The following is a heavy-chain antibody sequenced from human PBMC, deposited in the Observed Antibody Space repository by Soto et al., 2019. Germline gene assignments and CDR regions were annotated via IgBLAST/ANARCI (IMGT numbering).Heavy chain of an antibody. CDR3: ARGGRDAYDWFDP. J-gene: IGHJ5*02. CDR1: GFTFSDYW. V-gene: IGHV3-7*01. CDR2: IKQDGSEK. Sequence: EAQLVESGGGLVQPGGSLRVSCAVSGFTFSDYWMSWVRQAPGKGLEWVAKIKQDGSEKDYVDSVKGRFTISRDNANNSLYLHMYSLRVEDTAIYYCARGGRDAYDWFDPWGQGTLVTFSS. D-gene: IGHD3-16*01.